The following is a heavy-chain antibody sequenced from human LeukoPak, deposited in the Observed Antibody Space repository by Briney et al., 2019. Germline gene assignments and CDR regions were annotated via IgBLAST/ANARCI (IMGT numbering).Heavy chain of an antibody. D-gene: IGHD3-22*01. J-gene: IGHJ6*03. Sequence: SETLSLTCTVSGGSISSYYWSWIRQPPGRGLEWIGNIYYSGSTNYNPSLKSRVTISVDTSKNQFSLKLSSVTAADTAVYYCARERGDSSGYYHYYYYMDVWGKGTTVTVSS. CDR2: IYYSGST. CDR3: ARERGDSSGYYHYYYYMDV. CDR1: GGSISSYY. V-gene: IGHV4-59*01.